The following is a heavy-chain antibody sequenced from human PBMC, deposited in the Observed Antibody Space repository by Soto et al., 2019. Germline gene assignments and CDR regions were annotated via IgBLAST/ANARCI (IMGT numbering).Heavy chain of an antibody. V-gene: IGHV4-59*08. CDR1: GGSISSYY. CDR3: ARLGRYQLGIFDY. D-gene: IGHD2-2*01. Sequence: QVQLQESGPGLVKPSETLSLTCTVSGGSISSYYWSWIRQPPGKGLEYIGYIYDSGSTNYNPSLKWRVTISVDTSKNQFSLKLSSVTAADTALYYCARLGRYQLGIFDYWGQGTLVTVSS. CDR2: IYDSGST. J-gene: IGHJ4*02.